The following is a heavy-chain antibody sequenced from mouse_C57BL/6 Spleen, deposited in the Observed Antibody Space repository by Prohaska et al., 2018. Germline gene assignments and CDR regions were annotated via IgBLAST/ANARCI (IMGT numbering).Heavy chain of an antibody. CDR2: VYPYNGGT. J-gene: IGHJ4*01. Sequence: HGKSLEWIGLVYPYNGGTSYNQKFKGKATLTVDTSSSTAYMELNSLNSEDSAVYYCARGFYYYGSSPYAMDYWGQGTSVTVSS. CDR3: ARGFYYYGSSPYAMDY. V-gene: IGHV1-36*01. D-gene: IGHD1-1*01.